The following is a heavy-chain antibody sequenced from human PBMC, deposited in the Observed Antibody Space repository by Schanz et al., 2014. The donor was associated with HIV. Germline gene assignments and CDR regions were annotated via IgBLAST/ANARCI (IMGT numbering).Heavy chain of an antibody. V-gene: IGHV3-30*03. CDR3: ATGPGLVGAIDY. J-gene: IGHJ4*02. CDR1: GITFSTSG. Sequence: QVQLVESGGGVVQPGRSLRLSCAASGITFSTSGMHWVRQAPGKGLEWVAFISYDGSNKYYADSVKGRFTISRDNSKNTLYLQMNSLRSEDTAVYYCATGPGLVGAIDYWGQGTLVTVSS. CDR2: ISYDGSNK. D-gene: IGHD1-26*01.